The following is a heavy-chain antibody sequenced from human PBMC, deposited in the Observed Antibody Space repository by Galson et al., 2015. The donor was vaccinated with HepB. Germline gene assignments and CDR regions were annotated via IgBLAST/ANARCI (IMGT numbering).Heavy chain of an antibody. CDR1: GFTLSSHV. J-gene: IGHJ4*02. Sequence: SLRLSCAASGFTLSSHVMTWVRQAPGRGPEWVSTLGADGGSPYYADSVKGRFTISRDDSKSTLYLQMDSLRVEDTAVYHCAKRSPPIMGAFPLIDYWGQGTLVTVSS. CDR2: LGADGGSP. CDR3: AKRSPPIMGAFPLIDY. V-gene: IGHV3-23*01. D-gene: IGHD1-26*01.